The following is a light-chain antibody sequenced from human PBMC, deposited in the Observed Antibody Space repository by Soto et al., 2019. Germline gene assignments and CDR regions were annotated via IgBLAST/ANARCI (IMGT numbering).Light chain of an antibody. CDR2: DAS. Sequence: EIVLTQSPATLSLSPGERATLSCSASQSVSSYLAWYQQKPGQAPRLLIYDASNRATGIPARFSGSGSATDFTLTISSLEPEDFAVYYCQQRSNWPPWTFGQGTKVEIK. CDR1: QSVSSY. V-gene: IGKV3-11*01. CDR3: QQRSNWPPWT. J-gene: IGKJ1*01.